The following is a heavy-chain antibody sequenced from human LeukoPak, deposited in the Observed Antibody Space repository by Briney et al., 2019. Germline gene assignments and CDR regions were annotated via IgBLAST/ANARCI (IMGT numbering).Heavy chain of an antibody. D-gene: IGHD1-1*01. CDR2: INPNSGGT. CDR1: GYTFTGDY. J-gene: IGHJ4*02. CDR3: ARSWNDWEVVGY. V-gene: IGHV1-2*02. Sequence: ASVKVSCKASGYTFTGDYMHWVRQAPEQGREWMGWINPNSGGTNYAQKFQGRVTMTRDTTISTAYMELSRLRTDDTAVYYCARSWNDWEVVGYWGQGTLVTVSS.